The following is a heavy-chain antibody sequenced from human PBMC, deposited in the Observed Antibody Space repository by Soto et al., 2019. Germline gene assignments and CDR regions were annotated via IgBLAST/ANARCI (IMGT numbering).Heavy chain of an antibody. Sequence: QVQLQESGPGLVKPSQTLSLTCTVSGGSISSGGYYWSWIRQHPGKGLEWIGYIYFSGSTYYNPSLQSRVTIAVDTSKNQFSLKLSSVTAADTAVYYCARESRAGAFDIWGQGTMVTVSS. CDR3: ARESRAGAFDI. CDR1: GGSISSGGYY. CDR2: IYFSGST. D-gene: IGHD2-2*01. V-gene: IGHV4-31*03. J-gene: IGHJ3*02.